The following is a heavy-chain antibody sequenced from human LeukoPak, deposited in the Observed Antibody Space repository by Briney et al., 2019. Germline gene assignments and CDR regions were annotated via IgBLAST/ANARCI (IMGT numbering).Heavy chain of an antibody. V-gene: IGHV4-59*01. CDR2: IYYSGGT. CDR3: AGARPGWFDP. J-gene: IGHJ5*02. CDR1: GGSISGYY. Sequence: SETLSLTCTVSGGSISGYYWSWIRQPPGGGLEWIGYIYYSGGTNYNPSLNSRVTISVDTSQNQFSLKLSSVSAADTAVYYCAGARPGWFDPWGQGTLVTVSS.